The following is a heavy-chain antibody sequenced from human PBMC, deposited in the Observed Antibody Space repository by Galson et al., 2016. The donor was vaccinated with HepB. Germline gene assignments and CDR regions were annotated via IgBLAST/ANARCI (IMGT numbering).Heavy chain of an antibody. D-gene: IGHD2-15*01. Sequence: SLRLSCAASRFTFSSYSMNWVRQAPGKGLEWISSITSRSNYRYYADSVKGRFTISRDNTKNSLYLQMNSLRAEDTAVYYCARDPGRYCSGGFCYSNPDYNGMDDWGQGTTVIVSS. CDR2: ITSRSNYR. V-gene: IGHV3-21*01. CDR1: RFTFSSYS. J-gene: IGHJ6*02. CDR3: ARDPGRYCSGGFCYSNPDYNGMDD.